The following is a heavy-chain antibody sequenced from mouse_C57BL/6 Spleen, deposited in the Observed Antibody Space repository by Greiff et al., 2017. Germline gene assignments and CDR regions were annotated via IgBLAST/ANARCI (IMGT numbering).Heavy chain of an antibody. CDR2: IYPSDSET. V-gene: IGHV1-61*01. Sequence: QVQLQQPGAELVRPGSSVKLSCKASGYTFTSYWMDWVKQRPGQGLEWIGNIYPSDSETHYNQKFKDKATLTVDKSSSTAYLQLSSLTSEDSAVYFCGRFYYGNYGGYWGQGTLVTVSA. J-gene: IGHJ3*01. D-gene: IGHD2-1*01. CDR3: GRFYYGNYGGY. CDR1: GYTFTSYW.